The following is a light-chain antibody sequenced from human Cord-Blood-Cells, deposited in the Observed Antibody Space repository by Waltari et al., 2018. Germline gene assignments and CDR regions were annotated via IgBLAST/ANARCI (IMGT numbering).Light chain of an antibody. CDR2: DAS. Sequence: EIVLTQSPATLSLSPGERATLSFRASQRVSSYLARYQQKPGQAPRLLIYDASNRATGIPARFSGSGSGTDFTLTISSLEPEDFAVYYCQQRSNWPLTFGGGTKVEIK. V-gene: IGKV3-11*01. CDR1: QRVSSY. CDR3: QQRSNWPLT. J-gene: IGKJ4*01.